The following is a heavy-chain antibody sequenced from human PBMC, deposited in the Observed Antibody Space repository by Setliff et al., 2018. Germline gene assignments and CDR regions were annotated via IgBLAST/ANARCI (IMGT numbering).Heavy chain of an antibody. CDR2: INHSGST. CDR1: GGSFSGYY. Sequence: SETLSLTCAVYGGSFSGYYWSWIRQPPGKGLEWIGEINHSGSTNYNPSLKSRVTISVDTSKNQFSLKLSSVTAADTAVYYCARGGNYYYMDVWGKGTTVTVSS. CDR3: ARGGNYYYMDV. J-gene: IGHJ6*03. V-gene: IGHV4-34*01.